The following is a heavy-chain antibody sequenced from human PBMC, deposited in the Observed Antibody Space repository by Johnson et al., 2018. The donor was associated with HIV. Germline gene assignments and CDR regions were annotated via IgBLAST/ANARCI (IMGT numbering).Heavy chain of an antibody. Sequence: QVQLVESGGGLVKPGGSLRLSCAASGFTFSDYYMSWIRQAPGKGLEWVSYISSSGSTIYYPDSVKGRFTISRDNAKNSLYLQMNSLRAEDTALYYCARSVGYYDSSGYYYVDAFDIWGQGTMVTVSS. CDR3: ARSVGYYDSSGYYYVDAFDI. CDR2: ISSSGSTI. D-gene: IGHD3-22*01. CDR1: GFTFSDYY. J-gene: IGHJ3*02. V-gene: IGHV3-11*01.